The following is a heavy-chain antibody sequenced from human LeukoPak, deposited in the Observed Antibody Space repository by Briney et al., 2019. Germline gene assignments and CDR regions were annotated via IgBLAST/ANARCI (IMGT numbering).Heavy chain of an antibody. D-gene: IGHD2/OR15-2a*01. Sequence: GGSLRLSCAASGFTLSNHWMIWVRRAPGKGLECVANIKQDGIEKYYLDSVKGRFTISRDNAKNSVYLQMNSLRAEDTAVYYCARSNNYWGQGTLVTVSS. CDR2: IKQDGIEK. CDR1: GFTLSNHW. J-gene: IGHJ4*02. V-gene: IGHV3-7*03. CDR3: ARSNNY.